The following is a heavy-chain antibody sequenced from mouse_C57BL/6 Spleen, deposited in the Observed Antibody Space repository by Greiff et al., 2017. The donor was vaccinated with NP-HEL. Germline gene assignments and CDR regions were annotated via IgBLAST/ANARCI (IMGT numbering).Heavy chain of an antibody. D-gene: IGHD2-5*01. J-gene: IGHJ4*01. CDR2: INPNNGGT. Sequence: EVQLQQSGPELVKPGASVKISCKASGYTFTDYYMNWVKQSHGKSLEWIGDINPNNGGTSSNQKFKGKATLTVDKYSRTAYMELRSLTSEDSAVYYCARYYSNYFCYYAMDYWGQGTSVTVSS. CDR3: ARYYSNYFCYYAMDY. V-gene: IGHV1-26*01. CDR1: GYTFTDYY.